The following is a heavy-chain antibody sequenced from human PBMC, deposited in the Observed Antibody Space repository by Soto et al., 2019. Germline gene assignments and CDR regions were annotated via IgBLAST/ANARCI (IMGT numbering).Heavy chain of an antibody. D-gene: IGHD1-1*01. V-gene: IGHV1-46*01. CDR1: GYTFTSYY. CDR2: INPSGGST. CDR3: ATERTGYNWRGYFDY. J-gene: IGHJ4*02. Sequence: ASVKVSCKASGYTFTSYYMHWVRQAPGQGLEWMGIINPSGGSTSYAQKFQGRVTMTRDTSTSTVYMELSSLRSEDTAVYYCATERTGYNWRGYFDYWGQGTLVTVSS.